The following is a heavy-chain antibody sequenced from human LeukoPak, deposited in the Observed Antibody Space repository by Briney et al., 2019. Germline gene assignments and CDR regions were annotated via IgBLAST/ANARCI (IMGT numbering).Heavy chain of an antibody. CDR3: ARERNDYGDFLDY. Sequence: GGSLRLSCAASGFTFSSYSMNWVRQAPGKGLEWVSYICSSSSTIYYADSVKGRFTISRDNAKNSLYLQMNSLRAEDTAVYYCARERNDYGDFLDYWGQGTLVTVSS. CDR1: GFTFSSYS. J-gene: IGHJ4*02. CDR2: ICSSSSTI. V-gene: IGHV3-48*01. D-gene: IGHD4-17*01.